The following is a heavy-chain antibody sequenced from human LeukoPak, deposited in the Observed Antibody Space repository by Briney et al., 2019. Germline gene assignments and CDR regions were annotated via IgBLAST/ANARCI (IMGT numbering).Heavy chain of an antibody. D-gene: IGHD7-27*01. V-gene: IGHV3-11*01. CDR2: ISSSGSTI. CDR1: GFTFSDYY. Sequence: GGSLRLSCAASGFTFSDYYLSWIRQAPGKGLVWVSYISSSGSTIYYADSVKGRFTISRDNAKNSLYLQMNSLRAEDTAVYYCARDLGRRVYYYGMDVWGQGTTVTVSS. CDR3: ARDLGRRVYYYGMDV. J-gene: IGHJ6*02.